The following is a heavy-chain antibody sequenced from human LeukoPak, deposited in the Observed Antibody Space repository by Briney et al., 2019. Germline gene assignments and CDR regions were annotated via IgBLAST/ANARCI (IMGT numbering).Heavy chain of an antibody. Sequence: ASVKVSCKASGYTFTSYDINWVRQATGQGLVWMGWMNPNSGNTGYAQKFQGRVTMTRNTSISTAYMELSSLRSEDTAVYYCARSYYDYIWGSYRLVNYYYYMDVWGKGTTVTVSS. CDR2: MNPNSGNT. CDR1: GYTFTSYD. J-gene: IGHJ6*03. D-gene: IGHD3-16*02. CDR3: ARSYYDYIWGSYRLVNYYYYMDV. V-gene: IGHV1-8*01.